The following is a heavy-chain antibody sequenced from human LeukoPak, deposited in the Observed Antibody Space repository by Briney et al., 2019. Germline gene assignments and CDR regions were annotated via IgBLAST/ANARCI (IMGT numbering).Heavy chain of an antibody. V-gene: IGHV4-59*08. CDR1: GGSISNYY. CDR3: ARRYRSTWYSVDP. CDR2: ISYTGIS. J-gene: IGHJ5*02. D-gene: IGHD6-13*01. Sequence: SETLSLTCIVSGGSISNYYWTWIRQPPGMGLEWIGYISYTGISNYNPSLKSRVTISVDTSKNQFSLKLSSVTAADTAVYYCARRYRSTWYSVDPWGQGTLVTVSS.